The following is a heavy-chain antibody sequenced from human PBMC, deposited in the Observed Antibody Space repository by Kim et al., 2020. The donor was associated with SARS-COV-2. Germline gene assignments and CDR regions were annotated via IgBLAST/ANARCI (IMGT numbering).Heavy chain of an antibody. CDR3: ARGPPQWLPTYFDY. V-gene: IGHV1-46*01. D-gene: IGHD6-19*01. J-gene: IGHJ4*02. Sequence: AQKSQGRVTMTRDTSTSAGYMELSSLRSEDTAVYYCARGPPQWLPTYFDYWGQGTLVTVSS.